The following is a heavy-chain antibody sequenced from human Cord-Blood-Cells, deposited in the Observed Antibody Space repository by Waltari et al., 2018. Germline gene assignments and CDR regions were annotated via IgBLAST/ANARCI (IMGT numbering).Heavy chain of an antibody. CDR3: ASIRHGSGSYADY. J-gene: IGHJ4*02. D-gene: IGHD3-10*01. CDR2: ISGSGGST. CDR1: GFTFISYA. Sequence: EVQLLESGGGLVQPGGSLRLSCAASGFTFISYAMSWVRQAPGKGLEWVSAISGSGGSTYYADSVKGRFTISRDNSKNTLYLQMNSLRAEDTAVYYCASIRHGSGSYADYWGQGTLVTVSS. V-gene: IGHV3-23*01.